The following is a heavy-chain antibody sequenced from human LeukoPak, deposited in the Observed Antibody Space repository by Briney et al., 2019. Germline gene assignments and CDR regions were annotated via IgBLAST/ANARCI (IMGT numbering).Heavy chain of an antibody. D-gene: IGHD6-13*01. CDR2: IDPRGGST. Sequence: GASVKVSCKASGYTFTNYYMHWVRQAPGQGLEWMGVIDPRGGSTTYAQKVQGRFTMTRDTSTSTVYMELRSLNSEDTAVYYCARSHSGWYCFDPWGQGTLVTVSS. CDR3: ARSHSGWYCFDP. V-gene: IGHV1-46*01. CDR1: GYTFTNYY. J-gene: IGHJ5*02.